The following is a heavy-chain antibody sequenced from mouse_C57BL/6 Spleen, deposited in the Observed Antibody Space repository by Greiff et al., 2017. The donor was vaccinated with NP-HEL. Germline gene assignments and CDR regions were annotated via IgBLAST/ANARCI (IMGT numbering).Heavy chain of an antibody. J-gene: IGHJ3*01. CDR1: GFTFSSYA. CDR3: AREREMGNNYPFAY. D-gene: IGHD5-2*01. Sequence: DVMLVESGGGLVKPGGSLKLSCAASGFTFSSYAMSWVRQTPEKRLEWVATISDGGSYTYYPDNVKGRFTISRDNAKNNLYLQMSHLKSEDTAMYYCAREREMGNNYPFAYWGQGTLVTVSA. V-gene: IGHV5-4*01. CDR2: ISDGGSYT.